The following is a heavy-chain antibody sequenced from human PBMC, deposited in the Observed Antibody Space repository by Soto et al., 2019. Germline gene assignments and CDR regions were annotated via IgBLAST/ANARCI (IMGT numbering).Heavy chain of an antibody. V-gene: IGHV4-31*03. D-gene: IGHD1-26*01. CDR3: ARARSAGGATFYFDY. CDR2: IYYSGST. CDR1: GGSISSGGYY. J-gene: IGHJ4*02. Sequence: QVLLQESGPGLVKPSQTLSLTCTVSGGSISSGGYYWSWIRQHPGKGLEWIGYIYYSGSTYYNPSLKSRVTISVDTSKNQFSLKLSAVTAADTAVYYCARARSAGGATFYFDYWGQGTLVTVSS.